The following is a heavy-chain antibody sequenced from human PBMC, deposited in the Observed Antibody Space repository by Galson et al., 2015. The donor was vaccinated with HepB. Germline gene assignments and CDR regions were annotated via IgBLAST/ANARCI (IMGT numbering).Heavy chain of an antibody. CDR1: GYTFTSYD. Sequence: SVKVSCKASGYTFTSYDINWVRQATGQGLEWMGWMNPNSGNTGYAQKFQGRVTMTRNTSISTAYMELSSLRSEDTAVYYCATFPYGSGSYYNGANEAFDIWGQGTMVPVSS. CDR2: MNPNSGNT. V-gene: IGHV1-8*01. D-gene: IGHD3-10*01. J-gene: IGHJ3*02. CDR3: ATFPYGSGSYYNGANEAFDI.